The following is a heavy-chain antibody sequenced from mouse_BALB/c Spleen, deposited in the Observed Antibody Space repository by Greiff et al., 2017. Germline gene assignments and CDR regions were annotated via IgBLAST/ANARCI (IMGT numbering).Heavy chain of an antibody. CDR3: ARQGYDQGFAY. D-gene: IGHD2-3*01. J-gene: IGHJ3*01. V-gene: IGHV1S135*01. Sequence: VQLQQSGPELEKPGASVKISCKASGYYFTGYNMNWVKQSNGKSLEWIGSIDPSNGGTSYNQKFKGKATLPVDTSSSTAYMQLKSLTSEDSAVYYCARQGYDQGFAYWGQGTLVTVSA. CDR2: IDPSNGGT. CDR1: GYYFTGYN.